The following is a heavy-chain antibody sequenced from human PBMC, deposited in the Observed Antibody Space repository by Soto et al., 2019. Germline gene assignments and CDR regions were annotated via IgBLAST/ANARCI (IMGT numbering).Heavy chain of an antibody. Sequence: GGSLRLSCAASGFTFSSYAMSWVRQAPGKGLEWVSAISGSGGSTYYADSVKGRFTISRDNSKNTLYLQMNSLRAEDTAVYYCAKAPAYYYYYYYMDVWGKGTTVTVSS. CDR3: AKAPAYYYYYYYMDV. J-gene: IGHJ6*03. CDR1: GFTFSSYA. CDR2: ISGSGGST. V-gene: IGHV3-23*01.